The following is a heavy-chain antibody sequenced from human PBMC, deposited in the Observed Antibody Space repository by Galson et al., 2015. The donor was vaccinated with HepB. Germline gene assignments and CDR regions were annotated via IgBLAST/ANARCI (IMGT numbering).Heavy chain of an antibody. D-gene: IGHD3-16*01. V-gene: IGHV3-21*01. CDR2: ISTSSSYI. CDR1: GFTFSTYS. Sequence: SLRLSCAASGFTFSTYSMNWVRQAPGKGLEWVSSISTSSSYIYHADSVKGQFTISRDNAKNSLYLQMNSLRAEDTAVYFCVRPHQGWGTTDYWGQGTLVTVSS. J-gene: IGHJ4*02. CDR3: VRPHQGWGTTDY.